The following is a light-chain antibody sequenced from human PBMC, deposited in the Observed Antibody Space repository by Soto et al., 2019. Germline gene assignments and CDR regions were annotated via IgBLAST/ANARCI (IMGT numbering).Light chain of an antibody. CDR1: QSISIW. Sequence: DIPMTQSPSTLSASVGDRVTITCRASQSISIWLAWYQQKPGKAPNILIYDASTLVSGVPSRFSGSGSGTEFTLTISSLQPDDFATYYCQQYNNYFSWTFGQGTKVEIK. CDR3: QQYNNYFSWT. CDR2: DAS. V-gene: IGKV1-5*01. J-gene: IGKJ1*01.